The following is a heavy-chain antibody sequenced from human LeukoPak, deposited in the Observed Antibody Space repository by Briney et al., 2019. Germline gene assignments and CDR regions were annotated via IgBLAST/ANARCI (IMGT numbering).Heavy chain of an antibody. V-gene: IGHV3-30*18. J-gene: IGHJ3*02. CDR2: ISYDGNTK. D-gene: IGHD3-10*01. CDR1: GFTFSTHA. CDR3: AKAKGQEYGSGSYFAFDI. Sequence: GRSLRLSCAASGFTFSTHAMHWVRQAPGKGLEWVAVISYDGNTKFYADSVKGRFTISRDNSKNTLYLQMNSLRAEDTAVYYCAKAKGQEYGSGSYFAFDIWGQGTMVTVSS.